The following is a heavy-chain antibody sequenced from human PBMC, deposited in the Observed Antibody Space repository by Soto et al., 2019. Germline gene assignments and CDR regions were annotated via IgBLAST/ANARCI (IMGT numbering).Heavy chain of an antibody. Sequence: ASVKVSCKASGYTFTSYAMHWVRQAPGQRLEWMGWINAGNGNTKYSQKFQGRVTITRDTSASTAYMELSSLRSEDTAVYYCAGAVVVVPAAIPYYYGMDVWGQGTTVTVSS. CDR2: INAGNGNT. J-gene: IGHJ6*02. D-gene: IGHD2-2*01. V-gene: IGHV1-3*01. CDR3: AGAVVVVPAAIPYYYGMDV. CDR1: GYTFTSYA.